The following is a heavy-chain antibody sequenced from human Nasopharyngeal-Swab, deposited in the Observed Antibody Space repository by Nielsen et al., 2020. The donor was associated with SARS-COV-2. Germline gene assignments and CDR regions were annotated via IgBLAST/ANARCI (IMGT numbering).Heavy chain of an antibody. CDR2: ISSSSSYI. CDR1: GFTFSSYS. J-gene: IGHJ4*02. CDR3: ARDPGRWVRGVYY. Sequence: GESLKISCAASGFTFSSYSMNWVRQAPGKGLEWVSSISSSSSYIYYADSVKGRFTISRDNAKNSLYLQMNSLRAEDTAVYCCARDPGRWVRGVYYWGQGTLVTVSS. V-gene: IGHV3-21*01. D-gene: IGHD3-10*01.